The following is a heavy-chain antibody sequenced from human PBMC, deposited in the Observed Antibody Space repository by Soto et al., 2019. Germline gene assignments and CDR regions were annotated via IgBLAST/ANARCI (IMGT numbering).Heavy chain of an antibody. CDR2: LNHRGST. CDR3: ASGLDGDSGAY. D-gene: IGHD4-17*01. CDR1: GGSFSGYY. Sequence: QVQLQQWGAGLLKPSETLSLTCAVYGGSFSGYYWSWIRQPPGKGLEWIGELNHRGSTNSNPSLTTXXTXPVXRSTRHFALKLSSLTPADTAVYYGASGLDGDSGAYWGQGTLVTVAS. V-gene: IGHV4-34*01. J-gene: IGHJ4*02.